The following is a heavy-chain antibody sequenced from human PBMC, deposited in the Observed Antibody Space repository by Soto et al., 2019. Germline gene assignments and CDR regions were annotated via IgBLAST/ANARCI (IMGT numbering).Heavy chain of an antibody. CDR1: GGSISTVGHY. Sequence: SETLSLTCSVSGGSISTVGHYWTWIRQPPGKGLEWIGSIYHTGSTYYSKSLRSRLTMSVDTSKSQFSLRLSSVTAADTAVYYCTRDLDIGHRGYGQSNVWGQGKTVTVSS. J-gene: IGHJ6*02. CDR2: IYHTGST. V-gene: IGHV4-31*03. D-gene: IGHD5-12*01. CDR3: TRDLDIGHRGYGQSNV.